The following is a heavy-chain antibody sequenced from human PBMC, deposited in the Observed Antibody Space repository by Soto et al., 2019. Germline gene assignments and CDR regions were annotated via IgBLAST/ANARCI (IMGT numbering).Heavy chain of an antibody. J-gene: IGHJ4*02. CDR3: VKVLGSDTGYSSGWYPFDY. CDR1: GFTFSSYA. V-gene: IGHV3-64D*06. Sequence: PGGSLRLSCSASGFTFSSYAMHWVRQAPGKGLEYVSAISSNGGSTYYADSVKGRFTISRDNSKNTLYLQMSSLRAEDTAVYYCVKVLGSDTGYSSGWYPFDYWGQGTLVTVSS. D-gene: IGHD6-19*01. CDR2: ISSNGGST.